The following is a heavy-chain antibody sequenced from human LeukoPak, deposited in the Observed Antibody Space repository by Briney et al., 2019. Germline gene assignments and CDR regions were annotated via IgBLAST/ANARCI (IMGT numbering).Heavy chain of an antibody. CDR2: ISGSGAGT. J-gene: IGHJ5*02. D-gene: IGHD3-10*01. CDR1: GFTFSSYA. CDR3: AKGVTYYYDSGFDP. V-gene: IGHV3-23*01. Sequence: PGGSLRLSCAASGFTFSSYALCWVRQAPGKGLEWVSGISGSGAGTYYADSVKGRFTISRDNSKNTLYLQMNSLRAEDTAIYYCAKGVTYYYDSGFDPWGQGTLVTVSS.